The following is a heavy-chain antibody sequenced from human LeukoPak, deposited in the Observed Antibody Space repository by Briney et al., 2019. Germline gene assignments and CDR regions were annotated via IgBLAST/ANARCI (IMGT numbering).Heavy chain of an antibody. Sequence: GASVKVSCKASGYTFTGYYMHWVRQAPGQGLEWMGGIIPIFGTANYAQKFQGRVTITADESTSTAYMELSSLRSEDTAVYYCARVRVSYFDYWGQGALVTVSS. D-gene: IGHD3-10*01. CDR2: IIPIFGTA. V-gene: IGHV1-69*13. J-gene: IGHJ4*02. CDR3: ARVRVSYFDY. CDR1: GYTFTGYY.